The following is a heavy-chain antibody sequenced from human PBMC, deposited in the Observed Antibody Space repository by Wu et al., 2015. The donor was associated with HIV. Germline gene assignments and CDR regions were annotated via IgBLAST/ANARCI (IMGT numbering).Heavy chain of an antibody. CDR3: AREPYYYDSSPAGAFDI. V-gene: IGHV1-69*12. Sequence: QVQLVQSGAEVKKPGSSVKVSCKASGGTFSSYAISWVRQAPGQGLEWMGGIIPIFGTANYAQKFQGRVTITADESTSTAYMELSSLRSEDTGVYYCAREPYYYDSSPAGAFDIWGQGTMVTVSS. CDR2: IIPIFGTA. J-gene: IGHJ3*02. D-gene: IGHD3-22*01. CDR1: GGTFSSYA.